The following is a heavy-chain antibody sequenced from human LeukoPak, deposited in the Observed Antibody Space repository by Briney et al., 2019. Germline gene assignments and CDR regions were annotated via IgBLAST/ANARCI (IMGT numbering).Heavy chain of an antibody. Sequence: GGSLRLSCAASGFTFSSYAMSWVRQAPGKGLEWVSAISGSGGSTYYADSVKGRFTISRDNAKNSLYLQMNSLRAEDTAVYYCARFGAGSIVVVPAAAASDCWGQGTLVTISS. D-gene: IGHD2-2*01. J-gene: IGHJ4*02. CDR3: ARFGAGSIVVVPAAAASDC. V-gene: IGHV3-23*01. CDR1: GFTFSSYA. CDR2: ISGSGGST.